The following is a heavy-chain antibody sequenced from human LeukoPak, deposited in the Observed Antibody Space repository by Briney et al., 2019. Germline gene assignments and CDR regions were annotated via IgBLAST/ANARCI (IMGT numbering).Heavy chain of an antibody. J-gene: IGHJ4*02. V-gene: IGHV3-15*01. CDR2: IKSKTDGVAT. CDR1: GFTFSNAW. CDR3: TTAGSYLDY. Sequence: GGTLRLSCAACGFTFSNAWMSWVRQAPGKGLEWVGGIKSKTDGVATAYAAPVKGRCTISRDDSKNTLYLPMNSLKTEDTAVYYCTTAGSYLDYWGQGTLVTVSS. D-gene: IGHD1-26*01.